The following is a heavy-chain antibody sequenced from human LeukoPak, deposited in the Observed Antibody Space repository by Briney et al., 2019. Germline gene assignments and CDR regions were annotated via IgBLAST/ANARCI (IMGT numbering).Heavy chain of an antibody. D-gene: IGHD5-24*01. J-gene: IGHJ4*02. CDR3: AKSGYNRFDY. V-gene: IGHV3-23*01. CDR2: TSSSDAGT. Sequence: PGGSLRLSCAAFGFPLSSYAMSWVRQAPGKGLEWVSATSSSDAGTYHADSVRGRFTISRDNSKNTLYLQMNSLRVEDAAVYYCAKSGYNRFDYWGRGTLVTVSS. CDR1: GFPLSSYA.